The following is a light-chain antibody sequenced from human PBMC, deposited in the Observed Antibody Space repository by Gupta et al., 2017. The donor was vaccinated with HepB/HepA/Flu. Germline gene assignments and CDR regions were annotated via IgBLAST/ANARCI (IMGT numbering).Light chain of an antibody. J-gene: IGKJ4*01. CDR1: QSVSRNY. V-gene: IGKV3-20*01. Sequence: EIVLTQSPGTLSLSPGERATLSCRASQSVSRNYLAWYQQKPGQTPRLLIYDASSRATGIPDRFSGSGSGTDFTLTISILDPDDFAVYCCQRDSNSLRTFGGGTKVEIK. CDR3: QRDSNSLRT. CDR2: DAS.